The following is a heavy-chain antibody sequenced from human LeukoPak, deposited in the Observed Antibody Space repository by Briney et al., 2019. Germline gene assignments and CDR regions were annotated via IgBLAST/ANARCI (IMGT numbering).Heavy chain of an antibody. CDR2: ISYDGSNK. D-gene: IGHD1-26*01. Sequence: NPGGSLRLSCTASGFTFSSYAMHWVRQAPGKGLEWVAVISYDGSNKYYADSVKGRFTISRDNAKNSVYLQMNSLRAEDTAVYYCASFPWELRPTWGQGTLVTVSS. J-gene: IGHJ4*02. CDR1: GFTFSSYA. CDR3: ASFPWELRPT. V-gene: IGHV3-30-3*01.